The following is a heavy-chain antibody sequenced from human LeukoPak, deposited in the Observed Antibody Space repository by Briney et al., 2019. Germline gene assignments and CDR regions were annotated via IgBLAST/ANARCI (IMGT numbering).Heavy chain of an antibody. V-gene: IGHV3-7*01. CDR2: INQNGSER. CDR1: GFIFSNYW. Sequence: GGSLRLSCAASGFIFSNYWMTWVRQAPGKELEWVANINQNGSERNFVDSVKGRFIISRDNTENSLYLQMNSLRDEDTAVYYCTPGALDYWGQGTLVTVSS. J-gene: IGHJ4*02. CDR3: TPGALDY.